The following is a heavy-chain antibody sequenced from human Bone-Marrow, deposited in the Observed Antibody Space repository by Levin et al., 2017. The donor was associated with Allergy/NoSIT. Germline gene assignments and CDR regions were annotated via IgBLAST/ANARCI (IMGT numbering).Heavy chain of an antibody. CDR1: GFTFTDAW. CDR2: IQSKSYGGTT. V-gene: IGHV3-15*01. D-gene: IGHD3-10*01. Sequence: GESLKISCAASGFTFTDAWMSWVRQAPGKGLEWVGRIQSKSYGGTTDYAAPVKGRAAISRDDSNNTLYLQMNNLKIEDTAVYYCTTGDWYFHLWGRGTLVTVSS. J-gene: IGHJ2*01. CDR3: TTGDWYFHL.